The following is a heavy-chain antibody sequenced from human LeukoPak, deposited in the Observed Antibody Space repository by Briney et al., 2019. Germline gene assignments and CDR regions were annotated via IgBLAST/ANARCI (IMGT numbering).Heavy chain of an antibody. V-gene: IGHV3-48*03. CDR2: ITASAMTI. D-gene: IGHD2-15*01. Sequence: PGGSLRLSRAASGFIFSSYEMNWVRQAAWKGLEWVSYITASAMTIHYADSVKGRFTISRDNAKNSVYLQMDSLSDEDTAVYYCARGSSGVEHWGQGPLVTVSS. CDR3: ARGSSGVEH. J-gene: IGHJ4*02. CDR1: GFIFSSYE.